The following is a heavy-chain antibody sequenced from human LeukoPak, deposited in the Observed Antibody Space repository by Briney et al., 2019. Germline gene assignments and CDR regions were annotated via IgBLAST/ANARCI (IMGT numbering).Heavy chain of an antibody. CDR3: ARDSLRTALYYMDV. CDR1: GFTFDDYG. CDR2: INWNGGST. J-gene: IGHJ6*03. Sequence: PGGSLRLSCAASGFTFDDYGMSWVRQAPGKGLEWVSGINWNGGSTGYADSVKGRFTISRDNSKNSLYLQMNSLRAADTAVYYCARDSLRTALYYMDVWGKGTTVTVSS. V-gene: IGHV3-20*04.